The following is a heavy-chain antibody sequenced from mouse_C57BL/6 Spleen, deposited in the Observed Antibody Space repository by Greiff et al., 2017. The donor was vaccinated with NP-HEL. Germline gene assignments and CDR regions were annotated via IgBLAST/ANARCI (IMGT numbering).Heavy chain of an antibody. V-gene: IGHV1-50*01. D-gene: IGHD1-1*01. J-gene: IGHJ1*03. Sequence: QVQLQQPGAELVKPGASVKLSCKASGYTFTSYWMQWVKQRPGQGLEWIGEIDPSDSYTNYNQKFKGKATLTVDTSSSTAYMQLSSLTSEDSAVYYCARSSFTTVVATRYFDVWGTGTTVTVSS. CDR3: ARSSFTTVVATRYFDV. CDR1: GYTFTSYW. CDR2: IDPSDSYT.